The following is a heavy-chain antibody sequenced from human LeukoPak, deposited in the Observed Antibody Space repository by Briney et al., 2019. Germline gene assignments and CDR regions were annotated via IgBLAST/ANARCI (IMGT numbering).Heavy chain of an antibody. Sequence: GGSLRLSCAASGFTFSSYSMNWVHQAPGKGLEWVSSISSSSSYIYYADSVKGRFTISRDNAKNSLYLQMNSLRAEDTAVYYCARDLQQLVLDYWGQGTLVTVSS. D-gene: IGHD6-13*01. J-gene: IGHJ4*02. CDR2: ISSSSSYI. CDR1: GFTFSSYS. V-gene: IGHV3-21*01. CDR3: ARDLQQLVLDY.